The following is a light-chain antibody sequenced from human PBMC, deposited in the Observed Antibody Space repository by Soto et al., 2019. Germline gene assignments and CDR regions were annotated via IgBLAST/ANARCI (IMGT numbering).Light chain of an antibody. CDR3: QQSYTTSWT. CDR2: AAS. J-gene: IGKJ1*01. CDR1: QSIRSY. Sequence: DIQMTQSPSSLSASGGDRVTITCRASQSIRSYLNWDQQKPGKAPNLLIYAASSLQSGVPSRFSGSGSGTDFTLTISSLQPEDFATYYCQQSYTTSWTFGQGTKVEIK. V-gene: IGKV1-39*01.